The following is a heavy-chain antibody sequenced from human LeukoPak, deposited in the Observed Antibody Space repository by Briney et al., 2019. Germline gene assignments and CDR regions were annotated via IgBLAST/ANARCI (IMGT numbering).Heavy chain of an antibody. CDR2: INPSGGST. CDR3: ARDLNNWNDRLHAS. Sequence: ASVKVSCKASGYTFTGYYMHWVRQAPGQGLEWMGIINPSGGSTNYAQKFQGRVTMTRDMSTSTVYMELSSLRSEDTAVYYCARDLNNWNDRLHASWGQGTLVTVSS. J-gene: IGHJ4*02. V-gene: IGHV1-46*01. CDR1: GYTFTGYY. D-gene: IGHD1-20*01.